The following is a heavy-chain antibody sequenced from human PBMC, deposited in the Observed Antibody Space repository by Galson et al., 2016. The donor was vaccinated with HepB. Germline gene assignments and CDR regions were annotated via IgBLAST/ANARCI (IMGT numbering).Heavy chain of an antibody. V-gene: IGHV3-23*01. CDR3: AKDQGIVGARLAGY. D-gene: IGHD1-26*01. J-gene: IGHJ4*02. Sequence: SLRLSCAASGFTFSSYAMTWVRQAPGKGLEWVSSIINSGDSIFYADSVKGRFTISRDNSKNTVYLQMNSLRAEDTAVYYCAKDQGIVGARLAGYWGQGTLVTVSS. CDR2: IINSGDSI. CDR1: GFTFSSYA.